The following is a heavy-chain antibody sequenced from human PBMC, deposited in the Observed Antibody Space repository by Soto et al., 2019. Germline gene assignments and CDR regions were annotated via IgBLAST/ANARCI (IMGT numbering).Heavy chain of an antibody. D-gene: IGHD2-15*01. J-gene: IGHJ6*02. V-gene: IGHV4-59*01. CDR1: GGSISSYY. CDR2: IYYSGST. Sequence: PSETLSLTCTVSGGSISSYYWSWIRQPPGKGLEWIGYIYYSGSTNYNPSLKSRVTISVDTSKNQFSLKLSSVTAADTAVYYCARDKVLPPYYYYYGMDVWGQGTTVTVSS. CDR3: ARDKVLPPYYYYYGMDV.